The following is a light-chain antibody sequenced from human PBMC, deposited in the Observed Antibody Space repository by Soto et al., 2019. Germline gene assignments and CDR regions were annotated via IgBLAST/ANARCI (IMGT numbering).Light chain of an antibody. V-gene: IGKV3-11*01. CDR2: DAS. CDR3: QQRSNWPPMYT. Sequence: EIVLTQSPATLSLSPGERATLSCRASQSVISYLAWYQQKPGQAPRLLIYDASNRATGIPARFSGSGSGTDFTLTISSLEPEDFAVYYCQQRSNWPPMYTLGQGTKLEIK. CDR1: QSVISY. J-gene: IGKJ2*01.